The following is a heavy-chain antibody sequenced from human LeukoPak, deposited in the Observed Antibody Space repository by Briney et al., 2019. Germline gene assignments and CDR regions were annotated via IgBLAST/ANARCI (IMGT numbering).Heavy chain of an antibody. CDR2: ISAYNGNT. CDR3: ARSEYCSGGSCYSPLNAFDI. CDR1: GYTFTSYG. D-gene: IGHD2-15*01. V-gene: IGHV1-18*01. Sequence: ASVKVSCKASGYTFTSYGISWVRQPPGQGLEWMGWISAYNGNTNYAQKLQGRVTMTTDTSTSTAYMELRSLRSDDTAVYYCARSEYCSGGSCYSPLNAFDIWGQGTMVTVSS. J-gene: IGHJ3*02.